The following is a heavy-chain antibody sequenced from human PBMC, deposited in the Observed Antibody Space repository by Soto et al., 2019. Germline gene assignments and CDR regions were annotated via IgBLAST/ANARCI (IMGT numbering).Heavy chain of an antibody. CDR2: MSSDGSIQ. CDR3: VKDGYHATFDV. D-gene: IGHD5-12*01. J-gene: IGHJ3*01. CDR1: GFTFGSIG. V-gene: IGHV3-30*02. Sequence: PGGSLRLSFATSGFTFGSIGMHWVRQPPGKRLEWVALMSSDGSIQYYGDSVKGRFNIPRDNSKNTLYLQMNSLRPDDTVVYYCVKDGYHATFDVWGQGTMVTVSS.